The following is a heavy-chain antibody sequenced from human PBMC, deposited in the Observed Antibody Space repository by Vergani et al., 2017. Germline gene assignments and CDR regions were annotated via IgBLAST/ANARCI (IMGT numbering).Heavy chain of an antibody. CDR2: IYYTGST. CDR1: GGSISSYY. J-gene: IGHJ4*02. D-gene: IGHD6-19*01. CDR3: ARGGVSGWYGELGY. V-gene: IGHV4-59*01. Sequence: QVQLQESGPGLVKPSETLSLTCTVSGGSISSYYWTWIRQPPGKGLEWIGNIYYTGSTNYNPSLQSRVTMSVDTSNNQFSLRLSSVTAADTAVYYCARGGVSGWYGELGYWGQGTLVTVSS.